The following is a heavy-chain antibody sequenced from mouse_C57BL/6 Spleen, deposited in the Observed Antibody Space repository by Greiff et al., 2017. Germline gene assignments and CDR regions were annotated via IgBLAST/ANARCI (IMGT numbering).Heavy chain of an antibody. CDR1: GFSLTSYG. J-gene: IGHJ4*01. D-gene: IGHD2-4*01. Sequence: VQVVESGPGLVQPSQSLSITCTVSGFSLTSYGVHWVRQSPGKGLEWLGVIWRGGSTDYNAAFMSRLSITKDNSKSQVFFKMNSLQADDTAIYYCAKKEDYDYDVGAMDYWGQGTSVTVSS. CDR2: IWRGGST. V-gene: IGHV2-5*01. CDR3: AKKEDYDYDVGAMDY.